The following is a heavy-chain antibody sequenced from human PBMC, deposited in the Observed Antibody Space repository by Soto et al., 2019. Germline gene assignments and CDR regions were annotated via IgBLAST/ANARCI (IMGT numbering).Heavy chain of an antibody. Sequence: TSETLSLTCTVSGGSISSYYWSWIRQPPGKGLEWIGYIYYSGSTNYNPSLKSRVTISVDTSKNQFSLKLSSVTAADTAVYYCARGGEGRGAFDIWGQGTMVTVS. J-gene: IGHJ3*02. CDR2: IYYSGST. V-gene: IGHV4-59*01. CDR1: GGSISSYY. CDR3: ARGGEGRGAFDI. D-gene: IGHD7-27*01.